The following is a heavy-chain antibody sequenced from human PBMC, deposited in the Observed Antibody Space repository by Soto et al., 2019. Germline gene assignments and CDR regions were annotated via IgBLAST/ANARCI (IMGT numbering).Heavy chain of an antibody. V-gene: IGHV2-26*01. J-gene: IGHJ4*02. D-gene: IGHD3-10*01. CDR1: GFSLSDSRLG. CDR3: VRIDVTRDWLYYYFDH. Sequence: QVTLKGSGPVLLRPTETLTLTCTVSGFSLSDSRLGGGWIRQPPGKALEWVEHIYSDDDRSYSPSLRSMLSISKSPSISQVVLTLTNVDPADTATYYCVRIDVTRDWLYYYFDHWGRGTPVTVSP. CDR2: IYSDDDR.